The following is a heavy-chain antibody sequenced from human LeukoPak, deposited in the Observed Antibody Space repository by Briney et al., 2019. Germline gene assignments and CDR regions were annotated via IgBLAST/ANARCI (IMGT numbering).Heavy chain of an antibody. CDR1: GGSISSYY. CDR3: ARMFSGTYGGIDY. CDR2: VYSTGST. Sequence: PSETLSLTCTVSGGSISSYYWSWIRKPAGEGLEWIGRVYSTGSTNYNPSLKSRVTMSVDTPKNQFSLKLTSVTAADTDVYYCARMFSGTYGGIDYWGQGTLVTVSS. J-gene: IGHJ4*02. D-gene: IGHD1-26*01. V-gene: IGHV4-4*07.